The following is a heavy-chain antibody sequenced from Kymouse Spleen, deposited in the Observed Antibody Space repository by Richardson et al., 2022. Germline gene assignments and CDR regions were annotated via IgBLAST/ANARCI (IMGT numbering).Heavy chain of an antibody. CDR3: TRLAAAGTDAFDI. V-gene: IGHV3-73*02. Sequence: EVQLVESGGGLVQPGGSLKLSCAASGFTFSGSAMHWVRQASGKGLEWVGRIRSKANSYATAYAASVKGRFTISRDDSKNTAYLQMNSLKTEDTAVYYCTRLAAAGTDAFDIWGQGTMVTVSS. J-gene: IGHJ3*02. CDR2: IRSKANSYAT. CDR1: GFTFSGSA. D-gene: IGHD6-13*01.